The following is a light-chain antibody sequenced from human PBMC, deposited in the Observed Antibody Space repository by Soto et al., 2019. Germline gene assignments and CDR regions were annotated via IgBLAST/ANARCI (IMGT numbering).Light chain of an antibody. Sequence: DIQMTQSPSSLSASVGDRVTITCRTSQTISSYLNWYQQKPGQAPKLLIYITSTLQSGVPSRFSGSGSGTDFTLTISSLQPEDFATYYCQQTYSAPQTFDQGTNVEVK. J-gene: IGKJ1*01. CDR1: QTISSY. CDR2: ITS. V-gene: IGKV1-39*01. CDR3: QQTYSAPQT.